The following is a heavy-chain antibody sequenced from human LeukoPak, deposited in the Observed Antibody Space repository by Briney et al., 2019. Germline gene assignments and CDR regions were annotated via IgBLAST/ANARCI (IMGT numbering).Heavy chain of an antibody. V-gene: IGHV4-34*01. J-gene: IGHJ4*02. CDR2: INHSGST. Sequence: SGTLSLTCAVSGGSFSGYYWSWIRQPPGKGLEWIGEINHSGSTNYNPSLKSRVTISVDTSKNQFSLKLSSVTAADTAVYYCASLPRRDGYNGDYWGQGTLVTVSS. CDR3: ASLPRRDGYNGDY. D-gene: IGHD5-24*01. CDR1: GGSFSGYY.